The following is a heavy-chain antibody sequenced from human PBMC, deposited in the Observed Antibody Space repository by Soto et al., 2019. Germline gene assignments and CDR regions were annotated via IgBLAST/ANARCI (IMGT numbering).Heavy chain of an antibody. Sequence: ASAKVSCKTSSYTFTTYGIIWVRQAPGQHLEWLGWISTRNGDTNYAQRFQGRVTLTTDTSTSTAYMELKDLRSDDTAVYFCARVMLLPNPAADFWGRGTLVTVS. D-gene: IGHD2-21*01. CDR2: ISTRNGDT. V-gene: IGHV1-18*04. CDR3: ARVMLLPNPAADF. J-gene: IGHJ4*02. CDR1: SYTFTTYG.